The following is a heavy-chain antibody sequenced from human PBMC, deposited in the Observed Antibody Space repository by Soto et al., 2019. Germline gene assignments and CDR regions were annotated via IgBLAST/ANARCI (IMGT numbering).Heavy chain of an antibody. CDR1: GFTFSSYA. CDR2: ISGSGGST. Sequence: EVQLLESGGGLVQPGGSLRLSCAASGFTFSSYAMSWVRQAPGKGLEWVSAISGSGGSTYYADSVKGRFTISRDNSKNTLYLQMNSLRAEDTAVYYCALMAGGYCSGGSCYSGDYWGQGTLVTVSS. CDR3: ALMAGGYCSGGSCYSGDY. D-gene: IGHD2-15*01. V-gene: IGHV3-23*01. J-gene: IGHJ4*02.